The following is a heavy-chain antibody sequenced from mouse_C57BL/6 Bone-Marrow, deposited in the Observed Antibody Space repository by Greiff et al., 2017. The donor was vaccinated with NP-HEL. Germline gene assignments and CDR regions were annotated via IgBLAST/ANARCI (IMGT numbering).Heavy chain of an antibody. J-gene: IGHJ1*03. CDR3: ARRESWDDWYCDV. D-gene: IGHD4-1*01. CDR1: GFTFSDYG. CDR2: ISSGSSTI. V-gene: IGHV5-17*01. Sequence: EVMLVESGGGLVKPGGSLKLSCAASGFTFSDYGMHWVRQAPEKGLDWVAYISSGSSTIYYADTVKGRFTISRDNAKKTLFLQMTSLRSEDTAMYYCARRESWDDWYCDVWGTGTTVTVSS.